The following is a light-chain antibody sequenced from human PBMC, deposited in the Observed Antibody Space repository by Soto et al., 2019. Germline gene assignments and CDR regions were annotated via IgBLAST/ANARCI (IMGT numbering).Light chain of an antibody. CDR1: SSDVGGYKY. Sequence: QSALTQPASVSGSPGQSITISCTGTSSDVGGYKYVSWYQQHPGKAPKLMIYDIRNRPSEVSNRFSGSKSGNTASLTISGLQAEDEADYYCRSYTSSSTRVFGTGTKLTVL. CDR2: DIR. J-gene: IGLJ1*01. V-gene: IGLV2-14*03. CDR3: RSYTSSSTRV.